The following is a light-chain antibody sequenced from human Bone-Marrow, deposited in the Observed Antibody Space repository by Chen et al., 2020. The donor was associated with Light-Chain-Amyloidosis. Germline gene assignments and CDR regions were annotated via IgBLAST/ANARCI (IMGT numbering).Light chain of an antibody. CDR2: DDS. CDR3: QVWDRSSDRPV. CDR1: NIGSTG. J-gene: IGLJ3*02. Sequence: SYVLTQPSSVSVAPGQTATIACGGNNIGSTGVHWYQQTPGQAPLLVVYDDSDRPSGIPGRLSGSTSGNTATLTSSRVEAGDEADYYCQVWDRSSDRPVFGGGTKLTVL. V-gene: IGLV3-21*02.